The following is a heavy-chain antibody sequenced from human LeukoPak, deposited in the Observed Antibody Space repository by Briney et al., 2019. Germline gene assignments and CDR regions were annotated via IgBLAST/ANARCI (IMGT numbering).Heavy chain of an antibody. D-gene: IGHD4-23*01. V-gene: IGHV4-59*01. CDR3: ARSIDYGGEYYFDY. CDR2: IYYSGST. Sequence: RASETLSLTCTVSGGSISSYYWSWIRQPPGKGLEWIGYIYYSGSTNYNPSLKSRVTISVDTSKNQFSLKLSSVTAADTAVYYCARSIDYGGEYYFDYWGQGTLVTVSS. J-gene: IGHJ4*02. CDR1: GGSISSYY.